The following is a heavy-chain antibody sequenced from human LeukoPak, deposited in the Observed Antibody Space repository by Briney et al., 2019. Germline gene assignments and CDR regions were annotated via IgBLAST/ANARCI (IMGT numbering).Heavy chain of an antibody. CDR1: GGSISSSSYY. Sequence: SETLSLTCTVSGGSISSSSYYWGWIRQPPGKGLEWIGNIYYSGSTYYNPSLKSRVTISVDTSKNQFSLKLSSVTAADTAVYYCARRLRSGGSCFDYWGQGTLVTVSS. V-gene: IGHV4-39*01. J-gene: IGHJ4*02. D-gene: IGHD2-15*01. CDR3: ARRLRSGGSCFDY. CDR2: IYYSGST.